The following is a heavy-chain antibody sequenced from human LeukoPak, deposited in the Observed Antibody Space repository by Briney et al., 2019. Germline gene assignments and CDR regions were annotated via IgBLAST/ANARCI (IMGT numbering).Heavy chain of an antibody. CDR3: AKSLLTTATGTGRAFDI. V-gene: IGHV3-23*01. D-gene: IGHD1-1*01. CDR1: GFSFRDYP. Sequence: PGGSLRLSCEAAGFSFRDYPMGWVRRASGKRLEWVSGISAGADVIFYADPVKSRFTISRDNSKNTLYLQMNSLRAEDSAEYYCAKSLLTTATGTGRAFDIWGQGTMVTVST. J-gene: IGHJ3*02. CDR2: ISAGADVI.